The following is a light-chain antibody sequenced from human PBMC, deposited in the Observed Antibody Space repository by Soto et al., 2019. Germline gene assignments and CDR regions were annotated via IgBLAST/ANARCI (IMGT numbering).Light chain of an antibody. J-gene: IGKJ1*01. CDR3: QQYNSYSPKT. CDR1: QSISSW. CDR2: DAS. V-gene: IGKV1-5*01. Sequence: DIQMTQSPSTLSASVGDRVTITCRASQSISSWLAWYQQKPGKAPKLLIYDASSLESGVPPRCSGSGSGTEFTLTISRLQPEDFETYYCQQYNSYSPKTFGQGTKVEFK.